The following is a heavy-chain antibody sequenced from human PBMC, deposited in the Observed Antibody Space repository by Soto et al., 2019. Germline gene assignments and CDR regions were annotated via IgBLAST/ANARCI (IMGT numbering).Heavy chain of an antibody. V-gene: IGHV4-59*01. J-gene: IGHJ3*01. CDR3: ARARSGYNIDAFDL. D-gene: IGHD5-12*01. CDR1: GVSIRSYF. CDR2: IFVSGDS. Sequence: QVQLQESGPGLVKPSETLSLTCTVSGVSIRSYFWSWVRQPPGRGLEWVGYIFVSGDSNYNPSLKSRVSISLDTSRNQFSLRMSSVTPADTAVYYCARARSGYNIDAFDLWGQGTMVTVSS.